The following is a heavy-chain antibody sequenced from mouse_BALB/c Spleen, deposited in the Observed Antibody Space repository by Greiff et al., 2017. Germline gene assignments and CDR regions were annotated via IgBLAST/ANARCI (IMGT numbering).Heavy chain of an antibody. Sequence: VKLQQPGAELVKPGASVKLSCKASGYTFTSYWMHWVKQRPGQGLEWIGEINPSNGRTNYNEKFKSKATLTVDKSSSTAYMQLSSLTSEDSAVYYCARWGYGFDYWGQGTTLTVSS. CDR2: INPSNGRT. CDR3: ARWGYGFDY. J-gene: IGHJ2*01. D-gene: IGHD2-2*01. V-gene: IGHV1S81*02. CDR1: GYTFTSYW.